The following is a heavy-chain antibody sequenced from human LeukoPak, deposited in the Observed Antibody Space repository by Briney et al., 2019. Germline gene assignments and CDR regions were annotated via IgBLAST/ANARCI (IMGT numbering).Heavy chain of an antibody. CDR2: ISSSSSYT. D-gene: IGHD3-22*01. V-gene: IGHV3-11*06. J-gene: IGHJ4*02. Sequence: GGSLRLSCAASGFTFSDYYMSWSGRAPGKGLEWVSYISSSSSYTNYADSVKGRFTISRDNAKNSLYLQMNSLRAEDTAVYYCARVYDSSGYSPFDYWGQGTLVTVSS. CDR1: GFTFSDYY. CDR3: ARVYDSSGYSPFDY.